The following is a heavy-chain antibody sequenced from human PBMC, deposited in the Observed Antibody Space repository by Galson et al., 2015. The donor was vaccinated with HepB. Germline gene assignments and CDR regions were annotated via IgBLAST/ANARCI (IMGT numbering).Heavy chain of an antibody. CDR1: GFTFGDYA. CDR3: AGDRAAAAPFENFQH. J-gene: IGHJ1*01. D-gene: IGHD2-2*01. Sequence: SLRLSCAASGFTFGDYAMSWFRQAPGKGLEWVAVISYDGINKYYADSVKGRFTISRDNSKNTLSLQMNSLRADDTAVYHCAGDRAAAAPFENFQHWGQGTLVTVSS. CDR2: ISYDGINK. V-gene: IGHV3-30-3*01.